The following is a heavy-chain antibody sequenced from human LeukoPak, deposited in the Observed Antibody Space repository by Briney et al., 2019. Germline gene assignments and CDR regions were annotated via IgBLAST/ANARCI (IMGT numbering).Heavy chain of an antibody. Sequence: SETLSLTCTVSGGSISSYYWSWIRQPPGRGLEWIGYIYYSGSTNYNPSLKSRVTISVDTSKNQFSLKLSSVTAADTAVYYCARVGVGDRDAFDIWGQGTMVTVPS. V-gene: IGHV4-59*08. CDR1: GGSISSYY. D-gene: IGHD1-26*01. J-gene: IGHJ3*02. CDR3: ARVGVGDRDAFDI. CDR2: IYYSGST.